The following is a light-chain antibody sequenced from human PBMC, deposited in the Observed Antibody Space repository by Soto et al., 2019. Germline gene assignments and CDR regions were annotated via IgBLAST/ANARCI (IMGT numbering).Light chain of an antibody. V-gene: IGKV3-15*01. CDR2: GAS. J-gene: IGKJ1*01. Sequence: EILRTQSPATLSASPGERATISCRASQSVSSYLAWYQQKPGHAPSLLIYGASTKATGIPARFSGSGSGTEFTLTISSLQSDDFAEYYCQQYDSLWTFGQGTKVDIK. CDR1: QSVSSY. CDR3: QQYDSLWT.